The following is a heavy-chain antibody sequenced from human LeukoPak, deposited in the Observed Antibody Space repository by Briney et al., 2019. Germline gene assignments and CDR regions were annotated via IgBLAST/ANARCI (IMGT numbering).Heavy chain of an antibody. J-gene: IGHJ2*01. Sequence: PSETLSLTCTVSGVSINGYYWSWIRQPPGKGLEWIGEINHSGSTNYNPSLKSRVTISVDTSKNQFSLKLSSVTAADTAAYYCARAPSGYRYWYFDLWGRGTLVTVSS. CDR1: GVSINGYY. CDR2: INHSGST. CDR3: ARAPSGYRYWYFDL. D-gene: IGHD3-22*01. V-gene: IGHV4-34*01.